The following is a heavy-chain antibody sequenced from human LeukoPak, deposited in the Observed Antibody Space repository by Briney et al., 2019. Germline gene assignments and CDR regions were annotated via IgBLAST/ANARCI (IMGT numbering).Heavy chain of an antibody. D-gene: IGHD3/OR15-3a*01. CDR2: ISGIDTYI. V-gene: IGHV3-21*01. CDR1: GFPFSVSA. J-gene: IGHJ6*03. CDR3: ARAGLPRGLVLKAPISSYYMDV. Sequence: GGSLRLSCAASGFPFSVSAMSWVRQAPGKGLEWIASISGIDTYIFYADPVKGRFTISGDIAKNSLHLQMNSLRADDTAIYYCARAGLPRGLVLKAPISSYYMDVWGNGTAVAVSS.